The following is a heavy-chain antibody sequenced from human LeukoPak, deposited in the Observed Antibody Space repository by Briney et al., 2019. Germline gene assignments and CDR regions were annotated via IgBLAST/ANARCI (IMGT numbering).Heavy chain of an antibody. D-gene: IGHD6-13*01. CDR1: GFTFSSYA. CDR2: ISYDGSNK. J-gene: IGHJ4*02. Sequence: GGSLRLSCAASGFTFSSYAMHWVRQAPGKGLEWVAVISYDGSNKYYADSVKGRFTISRDNSKNTLYLQMNSLRAEDTAVYYCARERVPGIAAAGIGDYWGQGTLVTVSS. CDR3: ARERVPGIAAAGIGDY. V-gene: IGHV3-30-3*01.